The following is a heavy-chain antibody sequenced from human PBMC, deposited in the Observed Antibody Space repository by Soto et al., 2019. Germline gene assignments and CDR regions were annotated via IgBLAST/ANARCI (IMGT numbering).Heavy chain of an antibody. J-gene: IGHJ6*02. V-gene: IGHV3-74*01. CDR2: INSDGSST. Sequence: EVQLVESGGGLVQPGGSLRLSCAASGFTFSSYWMHWVRQAPGKGLVWVSRINSDGSSTSYADSVKGRFTISRDNAXNTXYXPMNSLRAEDTAVYYCARDQDIVLVPAALYYYGMDVWGQGTTVTVSS. CDR3: ARDQDIVLVPAALYYYGMDV. CDR1: GFTFSSYW. D-gene: IGHD2-2*01.